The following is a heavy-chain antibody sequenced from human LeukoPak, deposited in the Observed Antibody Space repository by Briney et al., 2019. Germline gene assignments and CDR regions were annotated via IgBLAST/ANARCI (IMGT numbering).Heavy chain of an antibody. Sequence: SQTLSLTCTVSGGSISSGGHYWSRIRQPPGKGLEWIGYIYHDGSTYYNPSLKSRVTISVDTSKNQFSLKLSSVTAADTAVYYCAREGDGYIDYWGQGTLVTVSS. CDR1: GGSISSGGHY. CDR3: AREGDGYIDY. D-gene: IGHD5-24*01. CDR2: IYHDGST. V-gene: IGHV4-30-2*01. J-gene: IGHJ4*02.